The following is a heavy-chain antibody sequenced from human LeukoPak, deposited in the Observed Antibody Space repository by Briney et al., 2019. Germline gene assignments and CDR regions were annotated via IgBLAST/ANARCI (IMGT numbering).Heavy chain of an antibody. CDR2: IYTSGST. V-gene: IGHV4-4*07. CDR1: GGSISSYY. CDR3: ARGTHYDILTGLYYYYMDV. Sequence: SETLSLTCTVSGGSISSYYWSWIRQPAGQGLEWIGRIYTSGSTNYNPSLKSRVTMSVDTSKNQFSLKLSSVTAADTAVYYCARGTHYDILTGLYYYYMDVWGKGTTVTVSS. J-gene: IGHJ6*03. D-gene: IGHD3-9*01.